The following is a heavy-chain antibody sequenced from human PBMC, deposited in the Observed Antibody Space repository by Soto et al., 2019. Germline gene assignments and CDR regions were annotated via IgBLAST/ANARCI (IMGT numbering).Heavy chain of an antibody. V-gene: IGHV1-69*12. CDR2: IIPIFPTP. CDR3: ARDKELQNSGGHYYYIMDV. J-gene: IGHJ6*02. D-gene: IGHD1-26*01. Sequence: QVQLVQSGAEVKKPGSSVKISCKASGGSFRTNAFSWVRQAPGQGLEWMGGIIPIFPTPDYAQKFQGRVTITAAEATTTTYMALSILRSDDTATYDCARDKELQNSGGHYYYIMDVWGQGTTVTGSS. CDR1: GGSFRTNA.